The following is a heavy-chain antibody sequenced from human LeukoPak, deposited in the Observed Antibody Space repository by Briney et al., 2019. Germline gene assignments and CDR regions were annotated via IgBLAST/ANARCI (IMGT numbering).Heavy chain of an antibody. Sequence: PGGSLRLSCAASGFAFSSFAMGWVRQSPGKGLEWLSTIYGGGHTTFYADPVKGRFPISRDNSKNTLYLHMDSLRPDDRAIDNCTKELQVEVAVADYYYFYMGVWGSGAAVTVAS. V-gene: IGHV3-23*01. CDR3: TKELQVEVAVADYYYFYMGV. CDR1: GFAFSSFA. CDR2: IYGGGHTT. D-gene: IGHD6-19*01. J-gene: IGHJ6*03.